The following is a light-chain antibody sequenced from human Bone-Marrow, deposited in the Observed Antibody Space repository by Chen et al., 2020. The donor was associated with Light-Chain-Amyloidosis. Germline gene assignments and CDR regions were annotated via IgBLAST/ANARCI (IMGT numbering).Light chain of an antibody. CDR3: QQYGTSPLT. CDR1: QTISSNY. J-gene: IGKJ4*01. Sequence: ELVLTQSPGTLSLSPGEGANLSCRASQTISSNYLPWYQQKFGQAPRLLIYGSSSRATGIPDRFTGSGSGTDFTLTINRLEPEDCAMDYCQQYGTSPLTFGGGTKVEIK. CDR2: GSS. V-gene: IGKV3-20*01.